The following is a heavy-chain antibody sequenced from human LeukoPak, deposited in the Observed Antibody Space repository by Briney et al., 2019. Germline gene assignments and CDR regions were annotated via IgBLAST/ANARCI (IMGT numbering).Heavy chain of an antibody. V-gene: IGHV4-38-2*01. CDR2: IYHSGST. CDR1: GYSISSGYY. Sequence: PSETLSLTCAVSGYSISSGYYWGWIRQPPGKGLEWIGSIYHSGSTYYNPSLKSRVTISVDTSKNQFSLKLSSVTAADTAVYYCARGTYSSSFDYWGQGTLVTVSS. CDR3: ARGTYSSSFDY. D-gene: IGHD6-6*01. J-gene: IGHJ4*02.